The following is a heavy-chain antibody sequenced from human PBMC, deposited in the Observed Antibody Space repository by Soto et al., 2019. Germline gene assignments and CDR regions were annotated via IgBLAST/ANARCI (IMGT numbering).Heavy chain of an antibody. J-gene: IGHJ4*02. CDR2: IWYDGSNK. D-gene: IGHD3-3*01. V-gene: IGHV3-33*01. CDR3: ARDLARFLEWCRLDY. Sequence: PGGSLRLSCAASGFTFSSYGMHWVRQAPGKGLEWVAVIWYDGSNKYYADSVKGRFTISRDNSKNTLYLQMNSLRAEDTAVYYCARDLARFLEWCRLDYWGQGTLVTVSS. CDR1: GFTFSSYG.